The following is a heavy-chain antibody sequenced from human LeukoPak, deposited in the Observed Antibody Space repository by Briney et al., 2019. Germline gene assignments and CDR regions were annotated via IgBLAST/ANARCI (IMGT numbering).Heavy chain of an antibody. Sequence: ASVKVSCKASGYTFNSYGISWVRQAPGQGLEGMGWISAYNGNTNYAQKLQGRVTMTTDTSTSTAYMELRSLRSDDTAVYYCASMDDSSGYRDYWGQGTLVTVSS. D-gene: IGHD3-22*01. CDR2: ISAYNGNT. CDR3: ASMDDSSGYRDY. J-gene: IGHJ4*02. CDR1: GYTFNSYG. V-gene: IGHV1-18*01.